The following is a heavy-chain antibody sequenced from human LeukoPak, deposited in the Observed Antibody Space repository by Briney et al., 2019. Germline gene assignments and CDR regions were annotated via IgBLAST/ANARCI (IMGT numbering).Heavy chain of an antibody. CDR3: ARVGTMVRGVIILGPYYFDY. V-gene: IGHV1-69*06. CDR2: IIPIFGTA. Sequence: SSVKVSCKASGGTFSIYAISWVRQAPGQGLEWMGGIIPIFGTANYAQKFQGRVTITADKSTSTAYMELSSLRSEDTAVYYCARVGTMVRGVIILGPYYFDYWGQGTLVTVSS. D-gene: IGHD3-10*01. J-gene: IGHJ4*02. CDR1: GGTFSIYA.